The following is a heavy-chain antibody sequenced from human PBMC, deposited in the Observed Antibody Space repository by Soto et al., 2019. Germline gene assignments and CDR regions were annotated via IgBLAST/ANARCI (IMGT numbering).Heavy chain of an antibody. V-gene: IGHV4-31*03. J-gene: IGHJ4*02. D-gene: IGHD5-12*01. Sequence: QVQLQESGPGLVKPSQTLSLTCTVSGGSISSGGYYWSWIRQHPGKGLEWIGYIYYSGSTYYNPSLKSRVTISVDTSKNQFSLKLSSVTAADTAVYYCARGVGGYSGYDFSYFDYWGQGTLVTVSS. CDR1: GGSISSGGYY. CDR2: IYYSGST. CDR3: ARGVGGYSGYDFSYFDY.